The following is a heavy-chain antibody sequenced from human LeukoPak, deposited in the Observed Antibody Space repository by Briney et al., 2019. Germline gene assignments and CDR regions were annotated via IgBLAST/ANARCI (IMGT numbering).Heavy chain of an antibody. V-gene: IGHV1-2*02. Sequence: ASVKVSCKASGYTFTSYAISWVRQAPGQGLEWMGWINPNSGGTNYAQKFQGRVTMTRDTSISTAYMELSRLRSDDTAVYYCARVGSIRSSGWYYFDYWGQGTLVTVSS. J-gene: IGHJ4*02. D-gene: IGHD6-19*01. CDR2: INPNSGGT. CDR1: GYTFTSYA. CDR3: ARVGSIRSSGWYYFDY.